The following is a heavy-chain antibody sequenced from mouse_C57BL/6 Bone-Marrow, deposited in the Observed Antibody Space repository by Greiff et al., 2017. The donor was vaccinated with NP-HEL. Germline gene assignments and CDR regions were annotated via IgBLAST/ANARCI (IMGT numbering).Heavy chain of an antibody. J-gene: IGHJ1*03. CDR1: GFTFSSYA. D-gene: IGHD1-1*01. V-gene: IGHV5-9-1*02. Sequence: EVKLVESGEGLVKPGGSLKLSCAASGFTFSSYAMSWVRQTPEKRLEWVAYISSGGDYIYYADPVKGRFTISRDNARNTLYLQMSSLKSEDTAMYYCTRDQLTTVVAHWYFDVWGTGTTVTVSS. CDR2: ISSGGDYI. CDR3: TRDQLTTVVAHWYFDV.